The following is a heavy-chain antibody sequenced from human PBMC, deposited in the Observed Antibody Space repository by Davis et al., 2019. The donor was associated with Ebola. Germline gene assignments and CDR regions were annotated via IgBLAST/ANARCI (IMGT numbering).Heavy chain of an antibody. D-gene: IGHD3-16*02. CDR1: GFTFSTYS. CDR3: TGNLDYFWGTYRD. CDR2: IRSKGYRETT. J-gene: IGHJ4*02. Sequence: GESLKISCAASGFTFSTYSMSWFRQAPGKGLEWVGFIRSKGYRETTEYSASVKGRFTISRDDSKSIAYLQMNSLKTEDTAVYYCTGNLDYFWGTYRDWGQGTLVTVSS. V-gene: IGHV3-49*03.